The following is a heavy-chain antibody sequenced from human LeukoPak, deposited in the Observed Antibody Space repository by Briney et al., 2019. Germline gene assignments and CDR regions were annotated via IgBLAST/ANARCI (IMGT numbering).Heavy chain of an antibody. J-gene: IGHJ4*02. D-gene: IGHD6-19*01. CDR2: IWYDGSNK. CDR1: GFTFSSYG. CDR3: ARDGSSGWYWVDY. V-gene: IGHV3-33*01. Sequence: GGSLRLSCAASGFTFSSYGMHWVRQAPGKGLEWVAVIWYDGSNKYYADSVKGRFTISRDTSKNTLYLQMNSLRAEDTAVYYRARDGSSGWYWVDYWGQGTLVTVSS.